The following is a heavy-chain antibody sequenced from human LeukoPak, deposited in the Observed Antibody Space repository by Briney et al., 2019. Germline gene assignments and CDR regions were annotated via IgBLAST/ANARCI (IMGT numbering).Heavy chain of an antibody. D-gene: IGHD5-18*01. J-gene: IGHJ4*02. CDR3: ARGLSGYSYGYYFDY. CDR1: GGSISSYY. Sequence: SETLSLTCTVSGGSISSYYWSWIRQPPGKGLEWIGYIYYSGSTNYNPSLKSRVTISVDTSKNQFSLKLSSVTAADTAVYYCARGLSGYSYGYYFDYWGQGTLVTVSS. CDR2: IYYSGST. V-gene: IGHV4-59*01.